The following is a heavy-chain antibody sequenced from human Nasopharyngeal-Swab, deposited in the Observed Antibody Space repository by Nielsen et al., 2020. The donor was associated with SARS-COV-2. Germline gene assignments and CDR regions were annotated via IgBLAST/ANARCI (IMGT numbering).Heavy chain of an antibody. CDR3: AREDWGKLDY. CDR1: GFSITNYG. D-gene: IGHD7-27*01. CDR2: IAHDASMN. J-gene: IGHJ4*02. V-gene: IGHV3-30*03. Sequence: GESLKISCAASGFSITNYGMQWVRQAPDKGLEWVALIAHDASMNYYADSVKGRFTISRDISKNTVYLQMNSLSVEDTAVYYCAREDWGKLDYWGQGTLVTVSS.